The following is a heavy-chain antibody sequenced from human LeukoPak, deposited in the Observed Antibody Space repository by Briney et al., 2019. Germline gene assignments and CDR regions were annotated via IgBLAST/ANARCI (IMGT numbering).Heavy chain of an antibody. CDR3: ARTRGNRFDP. CDR2: IHTSGST. J-gene: IGHJ5*02. Sequence: PSETLSLTCIVSGASMNAYYWSWMRQPAGKGLEWIGHIHTSGSTNYNPSLKSRVTMSVDMSKSQFSLKLSSVTAADTAVYYCARTRGNRFDPWGQGTLVIVSS. CDR1: GASMNAYY. D-gene: IGHD3-10*01. V-gene: IGHV4-4*07.